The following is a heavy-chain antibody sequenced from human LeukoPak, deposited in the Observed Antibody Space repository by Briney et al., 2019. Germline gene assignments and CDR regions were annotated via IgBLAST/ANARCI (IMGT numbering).Heavy chain of an antibody. CDR3: ARGSWFGELSNWFDP. J-gene: IGHJ5*02. V-gene: IGHV4-59*12. D-gene: IGHD3-10*01. Sequence: SETLSLTCTVSGGSISSYYWSWIRQPPGKGLEWIGYIYYSGSTNYNPSLKSRVTISVDRSKNQFSLKLSSVTAADTAVYYCARGSWFGELSNWFDPWGQGTLVTVSS. CDR2: IYYSGST. CDR1: GGSISSYY.